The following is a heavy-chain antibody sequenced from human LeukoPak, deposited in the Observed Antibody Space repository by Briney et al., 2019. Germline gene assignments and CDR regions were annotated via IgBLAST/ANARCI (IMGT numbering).Heavy chain of an antibody. CDR3: ARNSRSGWPNFDY. CDR1: GFTLSSYW. Sequence: GGSLRLSCAASGFTLSSYWMSWVRQAPGKGLEWVANIKQDGSEKYYVDSVKGRFTISRDNAKNSLYLQMNSLRAEDTAVYYCARNSRSGWPNFDYWGQGTLVTVSS. D-gene: IGHD6-19*01. V-gene: IGHV3-7*01. J-gene: IGHJ4*02. CDR2: IKQDGSEK.